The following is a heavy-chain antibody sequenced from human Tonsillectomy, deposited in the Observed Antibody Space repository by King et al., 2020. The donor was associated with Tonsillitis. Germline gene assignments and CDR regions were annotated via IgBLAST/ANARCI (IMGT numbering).Heavy chain of an antibody. D-gene: IGHD1-26*01. Sequence: VQLQESGPGLVKPSETLSLTCTVSGGSISSYYWSWIRQPPGKGLEWIGYIYYSGSTNYNPSFKSRVTISVYTSKNQFSLKLSSVTAADTAVYYCARGGASPGFDYWGQGTLVTVSS. CDR1: GGSISSYY. CDR3: ARGGASPGFDY. V-gene: IGHV4-59*01. CDR2: IYYSGST. J-gene: IGHJ4*02.